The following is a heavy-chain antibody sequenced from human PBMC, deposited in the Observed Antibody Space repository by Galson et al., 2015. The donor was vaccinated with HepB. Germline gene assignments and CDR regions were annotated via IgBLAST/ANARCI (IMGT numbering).Heavy chain of an antibody. CDR1: GFTFSSYG. D-gene: IGHD1-26*01. CDR2: ISYDGSNK. Sequence: SLRLSCAASGFTFSSYGMHWVRQAPGKGLEWVAVISYDGSNKYYADSVKGRFTISRDNSKNTLYLQMNSLRAEDTAVYYCAKDPSSGDLGDYGMDVWGQGTTVTGSS. V-gene: IGHV3-30*18. J-gene: IGHJ6*02. CDR3: AKDPSSGDLGDYGMDV.